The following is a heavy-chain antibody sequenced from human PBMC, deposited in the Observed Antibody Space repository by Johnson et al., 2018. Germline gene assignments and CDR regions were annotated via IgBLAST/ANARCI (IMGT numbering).Heavy chain of an antibody. V-gene: IGHV3-13*01. CDR2: TGTAADK. J-gene: IGHJ6*03. Sequence: VQLVESGGGLVQPGGSLRLSCTSSGFTFSNYDMHWVRQVTGKGLEWVSTTGTAADKYYSGYVKGRFTISRESAKNSLYLQMNSLRAGDTAVYYCARGPSGYYYMDVWGKGTTVTVSS. CDR1: GFTFSNYD. CDR3: ARGPSGYYYMDV.